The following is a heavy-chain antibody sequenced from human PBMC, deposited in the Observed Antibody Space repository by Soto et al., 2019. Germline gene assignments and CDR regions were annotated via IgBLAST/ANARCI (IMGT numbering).Heavy chain of an antibody. CDR1: GYTFMSYG. V-gene: IGHV1-18*01. CDR2: INTSNGNT. Sequence: ASVKVSCKASGYTFMSYGISWVRQAPGQKLGCLGWINTSNGNTNYAQEVQGRVTMTTDTSTSTAYMELRGLRSGDTAIYYCARERGNYAYFDQWGQGTLVTVSS. D-gene: IGHD1-26*01. J-gene: IGHJ4*02. CDR3: ARERGNYAYFDQ.